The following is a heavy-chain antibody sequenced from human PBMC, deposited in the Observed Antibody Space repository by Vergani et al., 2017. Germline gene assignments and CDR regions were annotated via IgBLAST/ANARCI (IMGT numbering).Heavy chain of an antibody. J-gene: IGHJ1*01. CDR2: IPFDGTQK. CDR1: GFTSSYYG. V-gene: IGHV3-30*03. CDR3: ATKSCGTTGCQIGYFRE. D-gene: IGHD1-1*01. Sequence: QVHLVESGGGVVQPGRSLRLSCVVSGFTSSYYGMHWVRQAPGKGLEWVAVIPFDGTQKYYADSVKGRFTISRDNSKSTLYLQMNSLRTEDTAVYYCATKSCGTTGCQIGYFREWGQGTLVTVSS.